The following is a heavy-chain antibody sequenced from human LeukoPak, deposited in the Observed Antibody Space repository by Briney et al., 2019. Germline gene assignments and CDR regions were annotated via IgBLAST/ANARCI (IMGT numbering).Heavy chain of an antibody. V-gene: IGHV1-8*01. J-gene: IGHJ4*02. CDR3: ARNPSRSDTYFDL. Sequence: ASVKVPCKASGYTFTDYEINWVRQTSAQGLEWMGWTNPSSRNRAYAPKFEGRVTMTTDTSTSTAYMELRSLTSEDTAVYYCARNPSRSDTYFDLWGQGTLVTVSS. CDR2: TNPSSRNR. CDR1: GYTFTDYE. D-gene: IGHD5-18*01.